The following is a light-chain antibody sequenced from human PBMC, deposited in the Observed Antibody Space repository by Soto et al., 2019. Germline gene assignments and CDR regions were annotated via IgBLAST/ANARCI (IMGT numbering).Light chain of an antibody. J-gene: IGKJ5*01. CDR3: QQYGSSPIT. CDR2: GAS. CDR1: QSVSSSY. Sequence: EIVLTQSPGTLSLSPGERATLSCRASQSVSSSYLAWYQQKPGQAPRLLIYGASSRATGIPDRFSGSGSGTDFTLTISRLEPEDFAVYYCQQYGSSPITVGQWARLESK. V-gene: IGKV3-20*01.